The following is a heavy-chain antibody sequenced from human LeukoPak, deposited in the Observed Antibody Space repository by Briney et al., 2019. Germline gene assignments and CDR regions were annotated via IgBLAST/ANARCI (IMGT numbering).Heavy chain of an antibody. CDR3: ARHRLSIVVVVAATPGHWFDP. J-gene: IGHJ5*02. CDR2: INHSGST. V-gene: IGHV4-34*01. Sequence: SETLSLTCAVYGGSFSGYYWSWIRQPPGKGLEWIGEINHSGSTNYNPSLKSRVTISVDTSKNQFSLKLSSVTAADTAVYYCARHRLSIVVVVAATPGHWFDPWGQGTLVTVSS. D-gene: IGHD2-15*01. CDR1: GGSFSGYY.